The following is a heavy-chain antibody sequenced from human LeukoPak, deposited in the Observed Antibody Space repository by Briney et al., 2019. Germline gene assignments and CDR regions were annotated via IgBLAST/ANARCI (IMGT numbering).Heavy chain of an antibody. CDR1: GGSFSGNY. V-gene: IGHV4-34*01. J-gene: IGHJ4*02. CDR3: AREGPNHYYFDY. D-gene: IGHD1-14*01. CDR2: INHSGST. Sequence: SETLSLTCAVYGGSFSGNYWSWIRQPPGKGLEWIGEINHSGSTNYNPSLKSRVTISVDTSKNQFSLKLSSVTAADTAVYYCAREGPNHYYFDYWGQGTLVTVSS.